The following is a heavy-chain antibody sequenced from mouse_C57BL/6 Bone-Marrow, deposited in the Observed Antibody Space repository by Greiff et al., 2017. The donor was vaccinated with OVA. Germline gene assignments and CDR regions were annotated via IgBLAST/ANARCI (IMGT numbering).Heavy chain of an antibody. CDR2: IYPSDSET. Sequence: QVQLQQSGAELVRPGSSVKLSCKASGYTFTSYWMDWVKQRPGQGLEWIGNIYPSDSETHYNQKFKDKATLTVDKSSSTAYMQLSSLTSEDSAVYYGARGGLIATGAYWGQGTLVTVSA. D-gene: IGHD1-1*01. V-gene: IGHV1-61*01. CDR1: GYTFTSYW. J-gene: IGHJ3*01. CDR3: ARGGLIATGAY.